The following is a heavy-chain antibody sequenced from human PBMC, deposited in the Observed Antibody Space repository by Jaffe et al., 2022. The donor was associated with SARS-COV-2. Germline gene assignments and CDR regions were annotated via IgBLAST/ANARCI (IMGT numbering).Heavy chain of an antibody. CDR2: ISYDGSNK. Sequence: QVQLVESGGGVVQPGRSLRLSCAASGFTFSSYGMHWVRQAPGKGLEWVAVISYDGSNKYYADSVKGRFTISRDNSKNTLYLQMNSLRAEDTAVYYCAKPDVPFGGPSPVSAFDIWGQGTMVTVSS. V-gene: IGHV3-30*18. CDR1: GFTFSSYG. D-gene: IGHD3-10*01. J-gene: IGHJ3*02. CDR3: AKPDVPFGGPSPVSAFDI.